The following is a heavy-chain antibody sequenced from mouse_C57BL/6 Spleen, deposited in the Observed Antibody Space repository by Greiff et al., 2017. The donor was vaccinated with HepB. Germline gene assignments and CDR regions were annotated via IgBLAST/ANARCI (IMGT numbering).Heavy chain of an antibody. CDR2: IHPNSGST. CDR3: ARSPYYSNSWFAY. Sequence: QVQLQQPGAELVKPGASVKLSCKASGYTFTSYWMHWVKQRPGQGLEWIGMIHPNSGSTNYNEKFKSKATLTVDKSSSTAYMQLSSLTSEDSAVYYCARSPYYSNSWFAYWGQGTLVTVSA. CDR1: GYTFTSYW. V-gene: IGHV1-64*01. D-gene: IGHD2-5*01. J-gene: IGHJ3*01.